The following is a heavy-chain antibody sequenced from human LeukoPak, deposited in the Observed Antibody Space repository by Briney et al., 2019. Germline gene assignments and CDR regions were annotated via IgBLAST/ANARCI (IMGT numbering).Heavy chain of an antibody. J-gene: IGHJ5*02. D-gene: IGHD3-10*01. CDR3: ARVLWFGESQNWFDP. CDR2: IYYSGST. V-gene: IGHV4-39*07. CDR1: GGSISSSSYY. Sequence: ASETLSLTCTVPGGSISSSSYYWGWIRQPPGKGQEWIASIYYSGSTYYNPSLKSRVTISVDTSKNQFSLKLRSVTAADTAVYYCARVLWFGESQNWFDPWGQGTLVTVSS.